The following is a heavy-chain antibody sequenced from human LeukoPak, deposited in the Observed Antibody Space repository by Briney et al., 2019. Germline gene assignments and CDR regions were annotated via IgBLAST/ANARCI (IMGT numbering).Heavy chain of an antibody. V-gene: IGHV1-69*04. CDR3: ARDITAVAGTGRFDP. CDR2: IIPILGIA. CDR1: GYTFTSYD. D-gene: IGHD6-19*01. Sequence: SVKVSCKASGYTFTSYDISWVRQAPGQGLEWMGRIIPILGIANYAQKFQGRVTITADKSTSTAYMELSSLRSEDTAVYYCARDITAVAGTGRFDPWGQGTLVTVSS. J-gene: IGHJ5*02.